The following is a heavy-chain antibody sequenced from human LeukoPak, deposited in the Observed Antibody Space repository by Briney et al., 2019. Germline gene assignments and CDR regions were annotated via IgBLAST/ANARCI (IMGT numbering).Heavy chain of an antibody. Sequence: SEPLTLTCGVSGGSISSGGDSGRWIRRPPGEGLGWIESIYYSGRNYSNPARKVRVTVSEYTTKTQFSLKLSSVPAADTAVYYCARGDCLYYYDSSCSSLGAFDIWGQGTMVTVSS. J-gene: IGHJ3*02. CDR2: IYYSGRN. CDR3: ARGDCLYYYDSSCSSLGAFDI. V-gene: IGHV4-30-4*07. CDR1: GGSISSGGDS. D-gene: IGHD3-22*01.